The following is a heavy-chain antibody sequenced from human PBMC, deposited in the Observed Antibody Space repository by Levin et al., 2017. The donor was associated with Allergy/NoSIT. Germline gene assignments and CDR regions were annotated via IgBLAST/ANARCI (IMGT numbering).Heavy chain of an antibody. CDR3: AKAQDSVATTGVDY. J-gene: IGHJ4*02. CDR2: ISGSGGST. V-gene: IGHV3-23*01. Sequence: GGSLRLSCAASGFTFSSYAMSWVRQAPGKGLEWVSAISGSGGSTYYADSVKGRFTISRDNSKNTLYLQMNSLRAEDAAVYYCAKAQDSVATTGVDYWGQGTLVTVSS. D-gene: IGHD5-12*01. CDR1: GFTFSSYA.